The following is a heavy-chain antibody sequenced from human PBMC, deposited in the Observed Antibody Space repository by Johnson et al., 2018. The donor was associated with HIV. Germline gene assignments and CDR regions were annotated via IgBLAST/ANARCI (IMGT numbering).Heavy chain of an antibody. CDR2: ASGRGGTT. D-gene: IGHD6-19*01. V-gene: IGHV3-23*04. CDR1: GFTFSSYA. J-gene: IGHJ3*02. CDR3: AKDKAVAGRGIIAFDI. Sequence: VQLVESGGGLVQPGGSLRLSCAASGFTFSSYAVSWVRQAPGKGLEWVAGASGRGGTTYYADSVKGRFTHSRDNSRDQLYLQMHRLRAEDTAVYYCAKDKAVAGRGIIAFDIGGHGKMVTVSS.